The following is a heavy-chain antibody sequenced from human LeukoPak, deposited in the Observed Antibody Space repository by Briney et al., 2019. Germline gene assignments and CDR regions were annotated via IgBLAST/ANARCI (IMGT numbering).Heavy chain of an antibody. CDR1: GFPVSSNY. CDR2: IYSGGST. CDR3: ARRHYDILTGYHGFDY. Sequence: PGGSLRLSCAASGFPVSSNYMSWVRQAPGKGLEWVSVIYSGGSTYYADSVKGRFTISRDNSKNTLYLQMNSLRAEDTAVYYCARRHYDILTGYHGFDYWGQGTLVTVSS. V-gene: IGHV3-66*01. D-gene: IGHD3-9*01. J-gene: IGHJ4*02.